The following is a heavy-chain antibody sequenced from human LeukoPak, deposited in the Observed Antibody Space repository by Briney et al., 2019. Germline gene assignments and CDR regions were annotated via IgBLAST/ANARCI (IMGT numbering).Heavy chain of an antibody. Sequence: SETLSLTCTVSGGSISSYYWSWIRQPAGKGLEWIGRIYTSGSTNYNPSLKSRVTMSVDTSNNHFSLRLSSVTAADTAVYYCARSTGFYTTYYMDVWGKGTTVTVSS. J-gene: IGHJ6*03. CDR1: GGSISSYY. CDR2: IYTSGST. D-gene: IGHD3-22*01. CDR3: ARSTGFYTTYYMDV. V-gene: IGHV4-4*07.